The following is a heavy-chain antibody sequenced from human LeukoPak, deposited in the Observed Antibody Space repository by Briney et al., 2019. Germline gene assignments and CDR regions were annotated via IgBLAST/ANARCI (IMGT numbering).Heavy chain of an antibody. CDR2: IYHSGST. D-gene: IGHD4-17*01. CDR3: ARADGDEGFDY. CDR1: GCSINSGGYS. V-gene: IGHV4-30-2*01. Sequence: SQTLSLTCAVSGCSINSGGYSWSWIRQPPGTGLEWIGYIYHSGSTYYNPSLKSRVTISVDRSKNQFSLKLSSVTAADTAVYYCARADGDEGFDYWGQGTLVTVSS. J-gene: IGHJ4*02.